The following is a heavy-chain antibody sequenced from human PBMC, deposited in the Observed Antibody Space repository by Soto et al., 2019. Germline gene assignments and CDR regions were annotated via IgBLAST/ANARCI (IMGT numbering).Heavy chain of an antibody. D-gene: IGHD1-26*01. CDR1: GGSISSGDYY. CDR2: IYYSGST. V-gene: IGHV4-61*08. Sequence: PSETLSLTCTVSGGSISSGDYYWSWIRQPPGKGLEWIGYIYYSGSTNYNPSLKSRVTISVDTSRNQFSLKLSSVTAADTAVYYCAGGGAAYYYYGMDVWGQGTTVTVSS. CDR3: AGGGAAYYYYGMDV. J-gene: IGHJ6*02.